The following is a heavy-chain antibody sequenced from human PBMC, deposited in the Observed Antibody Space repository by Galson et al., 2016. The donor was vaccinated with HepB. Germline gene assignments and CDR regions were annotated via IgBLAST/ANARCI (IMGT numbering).Heavy chain of an antibody. J-gene: IGHJ4*02. Sequence: SVNVSYKAAGYWCATYPINWVRQCPGQGLDWMGCTNTVIGTPAYAQGFTGRYVFSLDSSVSTAYLQIIHLKTEDTAVYFCASGSGSSLAFWGQGSLVTVSS. D-gene: IGHD3-10*01. CDR1: GYWCATYP. V-gene: IGHV7-4-1*02. CDR3: ASGSGSSLAF. CDR2: TNTVIGTP.